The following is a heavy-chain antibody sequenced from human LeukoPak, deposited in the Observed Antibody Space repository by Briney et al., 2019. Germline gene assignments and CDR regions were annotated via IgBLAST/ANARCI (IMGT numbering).Heavy chain of an antibody. Sequence: GGSLRLSCAASGFTFSSYAMTWVRQAPGKGLEWVSSIRRSGINPSYADSVKGRFTISRDNSNNTLYLQMNSLRAEDAAIYYCTKDSSFFDYWGQGTLVTVAS. CDR3: TKDSSFFDY. CDR1: GFTFSSYA. CDR2: IRRSGINP. J-gene: IGHJ4*02. V-gene: IGHV3-23*01.